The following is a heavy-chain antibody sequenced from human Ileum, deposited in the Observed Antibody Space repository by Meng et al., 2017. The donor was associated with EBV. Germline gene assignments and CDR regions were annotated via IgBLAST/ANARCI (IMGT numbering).Heavy chain of an antibody. V-gene: IGHV4-4*02. CDR3: GRDQGRELINH. D-gene: IGHD1-7*01. Sequence: QVPLQESGPVLVKPSGTLALTCTASVESISSDIWWSWVRQPPGKGLEWIGEVYHRGDTNYNPSLKSRVDISVDKSKNQFYLSLFSVTAADTAVYYCGRDQGRELINHWGQGTLVTVSS. J-gene: IGHJ4*02. CDR1: VESISSDIW. CDR2: VYHRGDT.